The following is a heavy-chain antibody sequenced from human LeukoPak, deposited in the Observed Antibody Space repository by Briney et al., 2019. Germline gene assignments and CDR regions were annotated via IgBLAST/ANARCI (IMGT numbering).Heavy chain of an antibody. D-gene: IGHD6-6*01. CDR1: GGSFSGYY. CDR3: ARESSTWNSFEY. V-gene: IGHV4-34*01. Sequence: SETLSLTCAVYGGSFSGYYWSWIRQSPGRGLEWVGQINDSGDTDYNPSLKSRVTISIDTSKKQFSLRLRSVTAADTALYYCARESSTWNSFEYWGQGTAATVSS. J-gene: IGHJ4*02. CDR2: INDSGDT.